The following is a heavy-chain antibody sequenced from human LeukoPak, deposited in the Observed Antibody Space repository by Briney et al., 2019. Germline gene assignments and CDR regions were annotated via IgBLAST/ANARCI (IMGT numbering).Heavy chain of an antibody. CDR2: IRYDGSNK. V-gene: IGHV3-30*02. CDR1: GFTFSSYG. J-gene: IGHJ4*02. D-gene: IGHD1-26*01. Sequence: GGSLRLSCAASGFTFSSYGMHWVRQAPGKGLEWVAFIRYDGSNKYYADSVRGRFTISRDNSKNTLYLQMNSLRAEDTAVYYCAKDLEEWELKTPFDYWGQGTLVPVSS. CDR3: AKDLEEWELKTPFDY.